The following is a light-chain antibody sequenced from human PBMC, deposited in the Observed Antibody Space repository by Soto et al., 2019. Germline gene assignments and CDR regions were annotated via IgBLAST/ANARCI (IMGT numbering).Light chain of an antibody. Sequence: EIVWTQSPGTLSLSPGERATLSGRASPSVSSSYLVWYQQKPGQAPRILIYGASSRATGIPDRFSGSGSGTDFNLTISKLETEDFAVYECQQSGSSTWTFGQGTKVDI. CDR3: QQSGSSTWT. J-gene: IGKJ1*01. V-gene: IGKV3-20*01. CDR1: PSVSSSY. CDR2: GAS.